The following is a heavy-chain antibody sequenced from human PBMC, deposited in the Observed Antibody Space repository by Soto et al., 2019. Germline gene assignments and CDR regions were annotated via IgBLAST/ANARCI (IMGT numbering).Heavy chain of an antibody. CDR2: VYHTGNT. Sequence: LSLTCTVSGVSITPYYWTWIRHPPGKGLEWIGYVYHTGNTYYNPSLKSRVTISLDTSKNQVSLRLKSVTAADTAVYYCAREQYNWKLWGQGTLVTVS. V-gene: IGHV4-59*01. D-gene: IGHD1-20*01. CDR3: AREQYNWKL. CDR1: GVSITPYY. J-gene: IGHJ4*02.